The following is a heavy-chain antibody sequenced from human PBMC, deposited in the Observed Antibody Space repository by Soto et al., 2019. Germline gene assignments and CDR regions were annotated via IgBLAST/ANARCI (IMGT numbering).Heavy chain of an antibody. J-gene: IGHJ4*02. V-gene: IGHV1-58*02. D-gene: IGHD2-21*02. Sequence: ASVKVSCKASGYTFTSYGISWVRQARGQRLEWIGWIVVGSGNTNYAQKFQERVTITRDMSTSTAYMELSSLRSEDTAVYYCAADPGCGGDCEWDYWGQGTLVTVSS. CDR3: AADPGCGGDCEWDY. CDR1: GYTFTSYG. CDR2: IVVGSGNT.